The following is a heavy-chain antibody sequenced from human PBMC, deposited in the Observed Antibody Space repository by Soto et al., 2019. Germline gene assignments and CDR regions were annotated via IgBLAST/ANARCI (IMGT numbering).Heavy chain of an antibody. CDR2: IKQDGSEK. Sequence: GGSLRLSCAASGFTFSSYWMSWVRQAPGKGLEWVANIKQDGSEKYYVDSVKGRFTISRDNAKNTVSLHMNSLRAEDTALYYCARYDSSGYYWPYYYYGMDVWGQGTTVTVSS. J-gene: IGHJ6*02. V-gene: IGHV3-7*03. D-gene: IGHD3-22*01. CDR3: ARYDSSGYYWPYYYYGMDV. CDR1: GFTFSSYW.